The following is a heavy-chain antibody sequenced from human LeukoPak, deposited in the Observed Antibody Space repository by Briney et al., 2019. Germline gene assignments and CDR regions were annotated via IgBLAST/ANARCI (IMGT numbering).Heavy chain of an antibody. D-gene: IGHD2-15*01. Sequence: QPGGSLRLSCIPSGFTFNSYAMFWVRQAPSKGLEWVSLLWYDGSNKYYADSVKGRCTISRDHSKNTLFLEMNRLRGEETAVYYCARARGWQANYYYYYMDVWGTGTTVTVSS. V-gene: IGHV3-33*07. CDR1: GFTFNSYA. CDR2: LWYDGSNK. J-gene: IGHJ6*03. CDR3: ARARGWQANYYYYYMDV.